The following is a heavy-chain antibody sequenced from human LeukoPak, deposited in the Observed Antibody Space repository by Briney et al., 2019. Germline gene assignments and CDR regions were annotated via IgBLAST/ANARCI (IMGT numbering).Heavy chain of an antibody. CDR2: IIPILGIA. CDR3: ARETAAVWGSLDY. D-gene: IGHD3-16*01. Sequence: PSVKVSCKASGGTFSSYAISWVRQAPGQGLEWMGRIIPILGIANYAQKFQGRVTITADKSTSTAYMELSSLRSEDTAVYYCARETAAVWGSLDYWGQGTLVTVSS. V-gene: IGHV1-69*04. J-gene: IGHJ4*02. CDR1: GGTFSSYA.